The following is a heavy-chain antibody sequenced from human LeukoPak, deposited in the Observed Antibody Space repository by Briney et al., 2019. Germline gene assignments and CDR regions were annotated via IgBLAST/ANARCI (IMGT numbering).Heavy chain of an antibody. J-gene: IGHJ3*02. CDR3: TTGYSSTWYNAFDI. Sequence: GGSLRLSCAASGFTFSGCWMHWVRQAPGKGLVWVSRINSDESTTNYADSVKGRFTISRDNAKNTLFLQMDSLRAEDTAVYYYTTGYSSTWYNAFDIWGQGTMVTVSS. CDR1: GFTFSGCW. CDR2: INSDESTT. V-gene: IGHV3-74*01. D-gene: IGHD6-13*01.